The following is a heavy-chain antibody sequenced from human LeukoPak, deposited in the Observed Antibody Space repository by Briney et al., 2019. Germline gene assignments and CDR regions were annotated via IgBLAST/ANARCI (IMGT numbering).Heavy chain of an antibody. V-gene: IGHV1-18*01. CDR2: ISAYNGST. J-gene: IGHJ3*02. CDR1: GYTFTSYG. D-gene: IGHD3-22*01. Sequence: ASVKVSCKASGYTFTSYGISWVRQAPGQGLEWMGWISAYNGSTNYAQKLQGRVTMTTDTSTSTAYMELRSLRSDDTAVYYCARDFFSDYYDSSGYYLRPYDAFDIWGQGTMVTVSS. CDR3: ARDFFSDYYDSSGYYLRPYDAFDI.